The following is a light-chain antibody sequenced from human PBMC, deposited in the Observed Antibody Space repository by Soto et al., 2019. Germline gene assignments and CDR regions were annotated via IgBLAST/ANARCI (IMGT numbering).Light chain of an antibody. J-gene: IGLJ1*01. CDR1: TSNIGSNY. CDR3: ATWDDSLNGFYV. Sequence: QSALTQPPSASGTPGRGVTISCSGSTSNIGSNYVYWYQQLPGTAPKLLIYRNNQRPSGVSDRFSGSKSGTSASLAISGLRSDDEADYFCATWDDSLNGFYVFGTGTKVTVL. CDR2: RNN. V-gene: IGLV1-47*01.